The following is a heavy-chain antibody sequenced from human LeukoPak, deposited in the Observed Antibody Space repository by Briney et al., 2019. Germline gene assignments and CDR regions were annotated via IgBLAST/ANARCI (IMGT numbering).Heavy chain of an antibody. D-gene: IGHD4-23*01. CDR3: ARYYGGNPATYYFDY. CDR1: GYTFTSYD. J-gene: IGHJ4*02. Sequence: ASVKVSCKASGYTFTSYDINWVRQATGQGLEWMGWMNPNSGNTGYAQKFQGRVTMTRNTSISTAYMELSSLRAEDTAVYYCARYYGGNPATYYFDYWGQGTLVTVSS. V-gene: IGHV1-8*01. CDR2: MNPNSGNT.